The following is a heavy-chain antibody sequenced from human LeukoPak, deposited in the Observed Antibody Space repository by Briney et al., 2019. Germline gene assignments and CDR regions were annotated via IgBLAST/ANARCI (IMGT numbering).Heavy chain of an antibody. Sequence: SETLSLTCDVLGGPFSGYYWSWIRQPPGRGLEWIGEISQFGSTDYNPSLKSRVTISVDTSRGRFSLKVTSVTAADTAVYYCASGGSSSWYRWFDPWGQGTLVTVSS. V-gene: IGHV4-34*01. CDR1: GGPFSGYY. CDR2: ISQFGST. CDR3: ASGGSSSWYRWFDP. J-gene: IGHJ5*02. D-gene: IGHD6-13*01.